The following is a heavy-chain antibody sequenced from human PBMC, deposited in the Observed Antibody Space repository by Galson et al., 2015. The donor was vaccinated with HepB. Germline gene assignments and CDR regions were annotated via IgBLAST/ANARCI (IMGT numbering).Heavy chain of an antibody. CDR2: IYWDDDK. CDR1: GFSLSTSGVG. CDR3: AHIPLWIPRPSGSYYDY. J-gene: IGHJ4*02. V-gene: IGHV2-5*02. Sequence: PALVKPTQTLTLTCTFSGFSLSTSGVGVGWIRQPPGKALEWLALIYWDDDKRYSPSLKSRLTITKDTSKNQVVLTMTNMDPVDTATYYCAHIPLWIPRPSGSYYDYWGQGTLVTASS. D-gene: IGHD1-26*01.